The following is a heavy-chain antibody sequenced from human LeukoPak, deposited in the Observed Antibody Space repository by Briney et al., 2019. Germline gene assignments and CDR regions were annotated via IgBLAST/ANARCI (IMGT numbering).Heavy chain of an antibody. Sequence: SETLSLTCTVSGGPISSYYWSGIRQPAGKGLEWIGRIYTSGSTNYNPSLKSRVTMSVDTSKNHFSLKLSSVTAADTAVYYCAVNYGDDAFDIWGQGTMVTVSS. J-gene: IGHJ3*02. CDR2: IYTSGST. D-gene: IGHD4-17*01. CDR1: GGPISSYY. CDR3: AVNYGDDAFDI. V-gene: IGHV4-4*07.